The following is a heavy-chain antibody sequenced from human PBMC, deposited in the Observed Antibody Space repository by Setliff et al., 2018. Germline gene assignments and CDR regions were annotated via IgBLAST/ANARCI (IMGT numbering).Heavy chain of an antibody. CDR2: IYYSGST. V-gene: IGHV4-39*01. CDR1: GGSISSSYYY. CDR3: ARVPRFTDTRNAFDI. D-gene: IGHD5-18*01. J-gene: IGHJ3*02. Sequence: SETLSLTCTVSGGSISSSYYYWGWIRQPPGKGLEWIGSIYYSGSTYYNPSLKSRVTISVDTSKNQFSLKLSSETAADTAVYYCARVPRFTDTRNAFDIWGQGTMVTVSS.